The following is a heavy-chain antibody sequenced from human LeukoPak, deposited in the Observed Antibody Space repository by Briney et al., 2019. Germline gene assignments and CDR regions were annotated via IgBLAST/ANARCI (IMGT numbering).Heavy chain of an antibody. J-gene: IGHJ1*01. D-gene: IGHD2-2*02. CDR3: ARDPIYTFDGPEYFQH. CDR2: ISRSSIYM. V-gene: IGHV3-21*01. Sequence: GGSLRLSCAASGFTFSNYNMNWVRQAPGKGLEWVSSISRSSIYMYYADSVKGRFTISRDNAKNTLYLQMNILRAEDTAVYYCARDPIYTFDGPEYFQHWGQGTLVTVSS. CDR1: GFTFSNYN.